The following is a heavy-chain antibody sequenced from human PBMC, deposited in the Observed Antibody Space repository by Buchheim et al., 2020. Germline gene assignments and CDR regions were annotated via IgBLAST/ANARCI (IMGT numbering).Heavy chain of an antibody. D-gene: IGHD3-22*01. Sequence: VQLLESGGGVVQPGRSLRLSCAASGFRFSDYAMHWVRQAPGKGLEWVALIWYDGSNMFYGDSVKGRFTISRDNFKNTLYLQMNSLRVEDTAVYYCVRDKKLLLSDFFDYWGQGTL. CDR3: VRDKKLLLSDFFDY. CDR2: IWYDGSNM. V-gene: IGHV3-33*01. CDR1: GFRFSDYA. J-gene: IGHJ4*02.